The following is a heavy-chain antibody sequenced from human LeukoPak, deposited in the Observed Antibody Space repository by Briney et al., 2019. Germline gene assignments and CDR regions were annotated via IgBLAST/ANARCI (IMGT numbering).Heavy chain of an antibody. D-gene: IGHD5-12*01. CDR1: GFTVSSNY. CDR2: ISGSTTYI. CDR3: ARAGYSGTKGGIDAFDI. Sequence: GGSLRLSCAASGFTVSSNYMSWVRQAPGKGLEWVSSISGSTTYIYYADSMKGRFTISRDNAKNSLYLQINSLRVDDTAMYYCARAGYSGTKGGIDAFDIWGQGTMVSVSS. V-gene: IGHV3-21*01. J-gene: IGHJ3*02.